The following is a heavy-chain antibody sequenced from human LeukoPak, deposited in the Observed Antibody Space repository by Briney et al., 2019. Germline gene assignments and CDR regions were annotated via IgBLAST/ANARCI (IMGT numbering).Heavy chain of an antibody. CDR2: IYYSGST. V-gene: IGHV4-59*01. CDR1: GGSISSYY. D-gene: IGHD3-10*01. Sequence: SETLSLTCTASGGSISSYYWSWIRQPPGKGLEWIGYIYYSGSTNYNPSLKSRVTISVDTSKNQFSLKLSSVTAADTAVYYGARCTSYGSGSYYKGSYYYYGMDVWGKGTTVTVSS. CDR3: ARCTSYGSGSYYKGSYYYYGMDV. J-gene: IGHJ6*04.